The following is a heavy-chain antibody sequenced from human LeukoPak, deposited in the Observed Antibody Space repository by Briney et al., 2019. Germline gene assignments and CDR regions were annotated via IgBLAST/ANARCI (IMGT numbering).Heavy chain of an antibody. D-gene: IGHD2-2*01. V-gene: IGHV4-34*01. CDR2: INHSGRT. J-gene: IGHJ5*02. CDR3: ARGVCGTSCYESP. Sequence: SETLSLTCAVYGGSFSGYYWSWIRQPPGKGLEWIEEINHSGRTNYNPSLKSRVTISVDTSKNQFSLKLSSVTAADTAVYYCARGVCGTSCYESPWGQGTLVTVSS. CDR1: GGSFSGYY.